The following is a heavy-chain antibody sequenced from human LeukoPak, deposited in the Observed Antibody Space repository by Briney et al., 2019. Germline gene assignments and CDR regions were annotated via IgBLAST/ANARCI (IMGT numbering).Heavy chain of an antibody. CDR2: IIPIFGTA. V-gene: IGHV1-69*13. CDR3: AAYKEYCSSTSRYTDKDY. J-gene: IGHJ4*02. Sequence: SVKVSCKASGGTFSSYAISWVRQAPGQGLEWMGGIIPIFGTANYAQKFQGRVTITADESTSTAYMELSSLRSEDTAVYYCAAYKEYCSSTSRYTDKDYWGQGTLVTVSS. D-gene: IGHD2-2*02. CDR1: GGTFSSYA.